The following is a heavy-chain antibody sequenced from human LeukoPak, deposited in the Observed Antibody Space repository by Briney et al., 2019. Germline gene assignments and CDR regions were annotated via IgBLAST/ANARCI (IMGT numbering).Heavy chain of an antibody. CDR2: INHSGST. Sequence: SETLSLTCAVYGGSFSGYYWSWIRQPPGKGLEWIGEINHSGSTNYNPFLKSRVTISVDTSKNQFSLKLSSVTAADTAVYYCARRSIAAAGTGVDYWGQGTLVTVSS. V-gene: IGHV4-34*01. J-gene: IGHJ4*02. D-gene: IGHD6-13*01. CDR1: GGSFSGYY. CDR3: ARRSIAAAGTGVDY.